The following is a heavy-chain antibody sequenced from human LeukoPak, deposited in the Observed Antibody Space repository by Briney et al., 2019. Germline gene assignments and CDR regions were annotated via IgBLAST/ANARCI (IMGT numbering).Heavy chain of an antibody. CDR2: IHPNGVDT. CDR3: ARDWGYCSGGSCYLADY. D-gene: IGHD2-15*01. CDR1: GFTFSHIG. Sequence: PGGTLRLSCEASGFTFSHIGMAWVRQAPGKGLEWVSSIHPNGVDTHYADSVRGRFTISRDNSKNTLFLQMNSLRAEDTAVYYCARDWGYCSGGSCYLADYWGQGTLVTVSS. J-gene: IGHJ4*02. V-gene: IGHV3-NL1*01.